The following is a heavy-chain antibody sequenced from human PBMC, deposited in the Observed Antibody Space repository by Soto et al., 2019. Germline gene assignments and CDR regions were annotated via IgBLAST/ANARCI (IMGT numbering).Heavy chain of an antibody. CDR3: AVGVAGQVDY. J-gene: IGHJ4*02. CDR1: GGSISSYY. V-gene: IGHV4-59*08. CDR2: IYYSGST. Sequence: SETLSLTCTVSGGSISSYYWSWIRQPPGKGLEWIGYIYYSGSTNYNPSLKSRFTISVDTSKNQFSRKLSSVTAADTAVYYCAVGVAGQVDYWGQGTLVTVSS. D-gene: IGHD6-19*01.